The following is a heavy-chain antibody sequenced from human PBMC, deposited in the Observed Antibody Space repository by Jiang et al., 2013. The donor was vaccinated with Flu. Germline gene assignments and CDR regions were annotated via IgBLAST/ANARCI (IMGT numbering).Heavy chain of an antibody. Sequence: TLTCTFSGSHSGTSGVGVGWIRQAPGKALEWLALLYWDDYKVYTPSLNNRLTITQDTSKNQVVLTVTNMDPVDTATYFCAHGFPLGATYYYDYWGQGSLVTVSS. J-gene: IGHJ4*02. D-gene: IGHD1-26*01. CDR3: AHGFPLGATYYYDY. CDR1: GSHSGTSGVG. V-gene: IGHV2-5*02. CDR2: LYWDDYK.